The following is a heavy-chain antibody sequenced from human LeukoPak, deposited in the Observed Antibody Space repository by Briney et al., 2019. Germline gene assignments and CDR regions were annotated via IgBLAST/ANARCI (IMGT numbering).Heavy chain of an antibody. D-gene: IGHD3-16*01. J-gene: IGHJ5*02. CDR3: ARALYFYDYVWGRALHWFDP. Sequence: SETLSLTCAVYGGSFSGYYWSWIRQPPEKGLEWIGEINHSGSTNYNPSLKSRVTISVDTSKNQFSLKLSSVTAADTAVYYCARALYFYDYVWGRALHWFDPWGQGTLVTVSS. V-gene: IGHV4-34*01. CDR1: GGSFSGYY. CDR2: INHSGST.